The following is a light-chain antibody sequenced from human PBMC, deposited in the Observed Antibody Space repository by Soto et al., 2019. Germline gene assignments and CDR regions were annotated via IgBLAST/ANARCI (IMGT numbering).Light chain of an antibody. V-gene: IGKV1-39*01. Sequence: EIQSTQSPSSLSASVGDRVTITCRASQSISSYLNWYQQKPGKAPKLLIYAASSLQSGVPSRFSGSGSGTDFTLTISSLQPEDFATYYCQQSYSTLLPFGGGTMVDTK. CDR2: AAS. J-gene: IGKJ4*01. CDR1: QSISSY. CDR3: QQSYSTLLP.